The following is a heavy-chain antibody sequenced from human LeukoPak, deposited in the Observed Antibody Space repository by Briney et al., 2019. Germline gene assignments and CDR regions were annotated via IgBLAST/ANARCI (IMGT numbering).Heavy chain of an antibody. CDR1: GFTFSDYY. V-gene: IGHV3-11*06. J-gene: IGHJ3*02. CDR3: AKALTSGWYLDAFNI. Sequence: GGSLRLSCAASGFTFSDYYMAWIRQAPGRAPEWISYIIGDSVFTKYADSVRGRFTISRDNAKSSLYLRMNSLRTEDTAVYYCAKALTSGWYLDAFNIWGQGTVVTVSS. D-gene: IGHD6-19*01. CDR2: IIGDSVFT.